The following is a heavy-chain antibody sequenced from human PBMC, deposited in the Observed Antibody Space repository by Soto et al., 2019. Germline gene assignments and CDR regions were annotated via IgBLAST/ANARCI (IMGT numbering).Heavy chain of an antibody. CDR1: GGPISSYY. CDR2: IYYSGST. V-gene: IGHV4-59*08. CDR3: ANLITTVTTHYFDY. D-gene: IGHD4-17*01. J-gene: IGHJ4*02. Sequence: PSETLSLTCTVSGGPISSYYWSWIRQPPGKGLEWIGYIYYSGSTNYNPSLKSRVTISVDTSKNQFSLKLSSVTAADTAVYYCANLITTVTTHYFDYWGQGTLVTVSS.